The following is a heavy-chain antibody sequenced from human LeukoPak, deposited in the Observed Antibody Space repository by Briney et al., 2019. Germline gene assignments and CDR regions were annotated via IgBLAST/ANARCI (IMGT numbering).Heavy chain of an antibody. CDR3: ARDIPRYCSSTSCSVEGGGHNWFDP. CDR1: GGSISSYY. D-gene: IGHD2-2*01. J-gene: IGHJ5*02. V-gene: IGHV4-59*01. CDR2: VFYNGAT. Sequence: SETLSLTCTVSGGSISSYYWSWIRQPPGKGLEWIGCVFYNGATNYNPSLKSRVTISVDMSKNQFSLKLTSVTAADTAVYYCARDIPRYCSSTSCSVEGGGHNWFDPWGQGTLVTVSS.